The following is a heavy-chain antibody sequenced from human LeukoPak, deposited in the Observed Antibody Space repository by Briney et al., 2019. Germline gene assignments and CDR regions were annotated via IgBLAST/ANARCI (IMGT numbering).Heavy chain of an antibody. CDR3: ARGLVGPAAFDP. V-gene: IGHV4-34*01. Sequence: SETLSLTCAVSGGSFSGYYWSWIRQPPGKGLEWIGEINHSGSTNYNPSLKSRVTISVDTSKNQFSLTLSPVTAADTAVYDCARGLVGPAAFDPWGQGTLVTVSS. CDR1: GGSFSGYY. D-gene: IGHD2-2*01. J-gene: IGHJ5*02. CDR2: INHSGST.